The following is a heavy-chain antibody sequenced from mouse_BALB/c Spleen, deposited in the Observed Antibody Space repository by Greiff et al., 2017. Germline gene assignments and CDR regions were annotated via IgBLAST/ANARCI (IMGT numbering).Heavy chain of an antibody. CDR2: ISSGGSYT. D-gene: IGHD2-4*01. J-gene: IGHJ4*01. V-gene: IGHV5-9-4*01. CDR3: ARSMITTDYYAMDY. Sequence: EVKVVESGGGLVKPGGSLKLSCAASGFTFSSYAMSWVRQSPEKRLEWVAEISSGGSYTYYPDTVTGRFTITRDNAKNTLYLELSSLRSEDTAMYYCARSMITTDYYAMDYWGQGTSVTVSS. CDR1: GFTFSSYA.